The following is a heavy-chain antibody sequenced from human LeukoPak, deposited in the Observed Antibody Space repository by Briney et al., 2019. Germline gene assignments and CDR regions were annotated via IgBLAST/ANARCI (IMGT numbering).Heavy chain of an antibody. CDR2: IIPIFGTA. CDR1: GGTFIIYA. Sequence: SVTVSFKGSGGTFIIYAISWVRQAPGQGRGWMGGIIPIFGTANYAQKFQGRVTITTDESTSTAYMELSSLRSEDTAVYYCARTSFEYSSSSHYYYYYMDVWGKGTTVTVSS. D-gene: IGHD6-6*01. CDR3: ARTSFEYSSSSHYYYYYMDV. J-gene: IGHJ6*03. V-gene: IGHV1-69*05.